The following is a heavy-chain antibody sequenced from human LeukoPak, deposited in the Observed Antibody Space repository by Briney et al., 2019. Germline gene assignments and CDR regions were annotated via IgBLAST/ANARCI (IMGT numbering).Heavy chain of an antibody. J-gene: IGHJ4*02. CDR3: ASSSYSSSSF. V-gene: IGHV3-7*01. CDR1: GFTFSTYW. D-gene: IGHD6-6*01. Sequence: PGGSLRLSCTASGFTFSTYWMIWASQAPGKGLEWVANINQDGSQIYYAGSVEGRFTISRDNAKDSLLLQMNSLRAEDTALYYCASSSYSSSSFWGQGTLVTVSS. CDR2: INQDGSQI.